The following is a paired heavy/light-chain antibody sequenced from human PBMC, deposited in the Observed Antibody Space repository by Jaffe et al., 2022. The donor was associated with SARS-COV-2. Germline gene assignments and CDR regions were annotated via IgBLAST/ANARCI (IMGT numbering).Heavy chain of an antibody. J-gene: IGHJ3*02. Sequence: QVQLVQSGAEVKKPGASVKVSCKASGYTFTGYYMHWVRQAPGQGLEWMGWINPNSGGTNYAQKFQGRVTMTRDTSISTAYMELSRLRSDDTAVYYCATPDGIVGATDASGDAFDIWGQGTMVTVSS. CDR1: GYTFTGYY. CDR2: INPNSGGT. D-gene: IGHD1-26*01. CDR3: ATPDGIVGATDASGDAFDI. V-gene: IGHV1-2*02.
Light chain of an antibody. CDR1: SSNIGSNY. CDR3: AAWDDSLSGPWV. CDR2: RNN. J-gene: IGLJ3*02. Sequence: QSVLTQPPSASGTPGQRVTISCSGSSSNIGSNYVYWYQQLPGTAPKLLIYRNNQRPSGVPDRFSGSKSGTSASLAISGLRSEDEADYYCAAWDDSLSGPWVFGGGTKLTVL. V-gene: IGLV1-47*01.